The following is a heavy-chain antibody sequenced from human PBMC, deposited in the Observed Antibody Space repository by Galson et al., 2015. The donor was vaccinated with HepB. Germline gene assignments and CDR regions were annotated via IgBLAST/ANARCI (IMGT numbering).Heavy chain of an antibody. CDR3: ATVNHVCSGGRCPRLLYYFNY. Sequence: SVKVSCKASGGTFSNYAISWVRQAPGQGPEWMGGIVPIFGTANYAQKFQDRVTITADESTSTAYMELSSLRSEDTAVYYCATVNHVCSGGRCPRLLYYFNYWGQGTLVTVSS. CDR1: GGTFSNYA. J-gene: IGHJ4*02. CDR2: IVPIFGTA. D-gene: IGHD2-15*01. V-gene: IGHV1-69*13.